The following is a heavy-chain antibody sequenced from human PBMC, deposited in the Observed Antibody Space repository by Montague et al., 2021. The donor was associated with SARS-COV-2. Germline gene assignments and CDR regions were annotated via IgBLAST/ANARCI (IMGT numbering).Heavy chain of an antibody. CDR3: ARGPKMYGELADY. CDR2: FYYSGNT. J-gene: IGHJ4*02. Sequence: SETLSLTCTVSGVSVRSSNYCWGWIRQPPGKGLEWIANFYYSGNTYYNPSLKSRVTISVDTSNNQFSLKLSSVTAADTAVYYCARGPKMYGELADYWGQGTLVTVSS. V-gene: IGHV4-39*01. CDR1: GVSVRSSNYC. D-gene: IGHD4-17*01.